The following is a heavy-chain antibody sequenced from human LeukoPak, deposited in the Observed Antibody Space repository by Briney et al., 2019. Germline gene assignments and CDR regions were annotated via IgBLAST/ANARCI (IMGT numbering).Heavy chain of an antibody. CDR1: GYSITSGHN. Sequence: SETLSLTCTVSGYSITSGHNWAWIRQPPGKVLEWIGSIYHSGSAYYNPSLKSRVTISVDTSKNQFSLKLSSVTAADTAVYCCARGIDWNDAKGNWFDPWGQGTLVTVSS. CDR2: IYHSGSA. J-gene: IGHJ5*02. V-gene: IGHV4-38-2*02. D-gene: IGHD1-1*01. CDR3: ARGIDWNDAKGNWFDP.